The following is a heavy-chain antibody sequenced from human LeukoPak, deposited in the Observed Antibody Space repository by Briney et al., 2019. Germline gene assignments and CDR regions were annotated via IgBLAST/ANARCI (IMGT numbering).Heavy chain of an antibody. Sequence: GTSVKVSCKASGFTFTSPAMQWVRQARGQRLEWIGWIVVGSGNTNYAQKFQERVTITRDMSTSTAYMELSSLRSEDTAVYYCAAMYCSGGSCYGEFDPWGQGTLVTVSS. V-gene: IGHV1-58*02. J-gene: IGHJ5*02. CDR2: IVVGSGNT. D-gene: IGHD2-15*01. CDR3: AAMYCSGGSCYGEFDP. CDR1: GFTFTSPA.